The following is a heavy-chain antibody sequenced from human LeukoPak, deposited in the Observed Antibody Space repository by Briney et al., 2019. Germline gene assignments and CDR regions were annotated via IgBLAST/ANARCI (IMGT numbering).Heavy chain of an antibody. D-gene: IGHD6-19*01. CDR1: GGSISSGGYY. CDR3: ARHGSSGSSFYPLDV. CDR2: IYYSGST. J-gene: IGHJ6*02. V-gene: IGHV4-39*01. Sequence: PSETLSLTCTVSGGSISSGGYYWGWIRQPPGKGLEWIASIYYSGSTYYKPSLKSRVTISVDTSKNQFSLKLSSVTAADTAVYYCARHGSSGSSFYPLDVWGQGTTVSVSS.